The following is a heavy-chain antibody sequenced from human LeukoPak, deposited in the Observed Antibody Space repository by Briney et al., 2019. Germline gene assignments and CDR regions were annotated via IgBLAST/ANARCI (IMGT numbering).Heavy chain of an antibody. CDR1: GFTFSSYA. Sequence: GGSLRLSCAASGFTFSSYAMSWVRQAPGKGLEWVSAISGSGGSTYYPDSVKGRFTISRDNSKNTLYLQMNSLRGEDTAVYYCAKVLIWTYGSGNYYKGAFDIWGQGTMVTVFS. CDR3: AKVLIWTYGSGNYYKGAFDI. J-gene: IGHJ3*02. D-gene: IGHD3-10*01. V-gene: IGHV3-23*01. CDR2: ISGSGGST.